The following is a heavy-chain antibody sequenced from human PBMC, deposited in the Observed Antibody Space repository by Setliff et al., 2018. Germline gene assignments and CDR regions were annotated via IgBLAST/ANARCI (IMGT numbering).Heavy chain of an antibody. V-gene: IGHV5-51*01. J-gene: IGHJ4*02. D-gene: IGHD6-19*01. Sequence: PGESLKIFCKGSGFSFTTDWIAWVRQKPGKGLEWVGIMFPANSDTRYSPSFEGQVTMSDDNSINTAYLQWNSLKASDTAINYCARRVSVTGKEFDSWGQGTLVTVSS. CDR3: ARRVSVTGKEFDS. CDR1: GFSFTTDW. CDR2: MFPANSDT.